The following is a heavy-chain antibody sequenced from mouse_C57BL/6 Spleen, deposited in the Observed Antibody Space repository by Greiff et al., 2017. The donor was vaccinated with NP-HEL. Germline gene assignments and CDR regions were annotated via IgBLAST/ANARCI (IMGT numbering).Heavy chain of an antibody. D-gene: IGHD1-1*01. CDR2: IDPSDSYT. CDR3: ARSYYYGSSYNYAMDY. J-gene: IGHJ4*01. Sequence: VQLQQSGAELVRPGTSVKLSCKASGYTFTSYWMHWVKQRPGQGLKWIGVIDPSDSYTNYNQKFKGKATLTVDTSSSTAYMQLSSLTSEDSAVYYCARSYYYGSSYNYAMDYWGQGTSVTVSS. V-gene: IGHV1-59*01. CDR1: GYTFTSYW.